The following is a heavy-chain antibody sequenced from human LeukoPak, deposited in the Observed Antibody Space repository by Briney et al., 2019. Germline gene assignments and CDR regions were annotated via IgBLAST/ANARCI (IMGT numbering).Heavy chain of an antibody. CDR3: AKDPMWFGEGDYKYYMDV. Sequence: GGSLRLSCAASGFTFSSYAMSRVRQAPGKGLEWVSAISGSGGSTYYADSVKGRFTISRDNSKNTLYLQMNSLRAEDTAVYYCAKDPMWFGEGDYKYYMDVWGKGTTVTVSS. J-gene: IGHJ6*03. V-gene: IGHV3-23*01. CDR2: ISGSGGST. D-gene: IGHD3-10*01. CDR1: GFTFSSYA.